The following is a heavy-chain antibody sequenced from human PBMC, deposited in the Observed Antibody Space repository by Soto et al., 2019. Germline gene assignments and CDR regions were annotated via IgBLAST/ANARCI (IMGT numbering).Heavy chain of an antibody. Sequence: SQTLSLTCAISGDSVSSNSAAWNLISQSPSRGLEWLGRTYYRSKWYNDYAVSVKSRITINPDTSKNQFSLQLNSVTPEDTAVYYCARDSIVRYYDSSGYFDYWGQGTLVTVSS. CDR2: TYYRSKWYN. CDR1: GDSVSSNSAA. V-gene: IGHV6-1*01. D-gene: IGHD3-22*01. CDR3: ARDSIVRYYDSSGYFDY. J-gene: IGHJ4*02.